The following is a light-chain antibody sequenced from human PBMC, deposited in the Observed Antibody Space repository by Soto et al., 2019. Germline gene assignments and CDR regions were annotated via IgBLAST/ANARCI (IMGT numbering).Light chain of an antibody. CDR3: QQYNNRPPWT. CDR1: QSVTSN. Sequence: EVVMTQSPATLPVSPGEGVTLSCRASQSVTSNLAWYQHKPGQAPRLLIYGASTRATDVPARFSGSGSGTEFTLTISSLQSEDFAVYSCQQYNNRPPWTFGQGTKV. CDR2: GAS. V-gene: IGKV3-15*01. J-gene: IGKJ1*01.